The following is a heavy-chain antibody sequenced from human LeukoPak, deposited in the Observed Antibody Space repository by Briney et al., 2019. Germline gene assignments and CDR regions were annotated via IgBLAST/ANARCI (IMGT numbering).Heavy chain of an antibody. Sequence: GGSLRLSCSASGFTFSSYAMHWVRQAPGKGLEYVSAISSNGGSTYYADSVKGRFTISRDSPKNTLYLQMSSLRAEDTAVYYCVKDLPYSSSWGTRFDPWGQGTLVTVSS. V-gene: IGHV3-64D*06. CDR1: GFTFSSYA. CDR3: VKDLPYSSSWGTRFDP. D-gene: IGHD6-13*01. J-gene: IGHJ5*02. CDR2: ISSNGGST.